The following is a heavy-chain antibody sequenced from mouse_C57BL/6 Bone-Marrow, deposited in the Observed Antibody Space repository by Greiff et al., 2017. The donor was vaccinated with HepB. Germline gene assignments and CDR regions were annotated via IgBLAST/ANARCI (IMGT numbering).Heavy chain of an antibody. V-gene: IGHV1-81*01. CDR3: ARPHYYGPFAY. J-gene: IGHJ3*01. CDR1: GYTFTSYG. D-gene: IGHD1-2*01. CDR2: IYPRSGNT. Sequence: VQLQQSGAELARPGASVKLSCKASGYTFTSYGISWVKQRTGQGLEWIGEIYPRSGNTYYNEKFKGKATLTADKSSSTAYMELRSLTSEDAAVYFCARPHYYGPFAYWGQGTLVTVSA.